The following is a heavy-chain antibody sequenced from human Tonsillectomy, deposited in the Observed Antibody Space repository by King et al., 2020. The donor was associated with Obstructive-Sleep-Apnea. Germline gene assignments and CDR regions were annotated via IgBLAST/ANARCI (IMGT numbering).Heavy chain of an antibody. V-gene: IGHV3-30*02. D-gene: IGHD1-14*01. J-gene: IGHJ5*02. CDR3: VKDWGLFGTGGAWVDP. CDR1: GFTFSNYG. CDR2: IRYNGKNK. Sequence: VQLVESGGGVVQPGRSLRLSCEASGFTFSNYGMHWVRQAPGKGLQWVAFIRYNGKNKYYAYSVKGRLTISRDNSKNTLYLQMNSLRTEDTAVYYCVKDWGLFGTGGAWVDPWGQGTLVTVSS.